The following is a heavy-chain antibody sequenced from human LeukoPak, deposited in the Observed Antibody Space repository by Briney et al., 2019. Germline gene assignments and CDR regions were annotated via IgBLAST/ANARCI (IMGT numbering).Heavy chain of an antibody. J-gene: IGHJ5*02. CDR3: ARGDYYSSGYWFDP. V-gene: IGHV1-69*06. D-gene: IGHD3-22*01. CDR2: IIPIFGTA. CDR1: GAPFSRSA. Sequence: ASLKVSCTASGAPFSRSAISWVRQAPGQGLEWMGGIIPIFGTAKYAQKFQGSVTITADKSTSTAYMELSSMRSQDTAVYYCARGDYYSSGYWFDPWGQGTLVTVSS.